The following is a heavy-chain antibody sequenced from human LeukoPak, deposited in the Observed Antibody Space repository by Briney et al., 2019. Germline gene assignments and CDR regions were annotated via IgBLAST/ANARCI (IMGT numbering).Heavy chain of an antibody. V-gene: IGHV4-39*01. CDR3: ARHFGWFDP. CDR1: GGSISSSSYY. J-gene: IGHJ5*02. CDR2: IYYSGST. D-gene: IGHD3-10*01. Sequence: SETLSLTCTVSGGSISSSSYYWGWIRQPPGKGLEWIGSIYYSGSTYYNPSLKSRVTISVDTSKDQFSLKLSSVTAADTAVYYCARHFGWFDPWGQGTLVTVSS.